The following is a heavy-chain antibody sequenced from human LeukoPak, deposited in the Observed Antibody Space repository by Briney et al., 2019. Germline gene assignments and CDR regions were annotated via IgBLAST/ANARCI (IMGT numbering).Heavy chain of an antibody. V-gene: IGHV3-53*04. CDR3: ASAGGGYSYVFDY. CDR2: IYSSGAT. J-gene: IGHJ4*02. D-gene: IGHD5-12*01. Sequence: GGSLRLSCAASGFTVSSNYMSWVRQAPGKGLEWVSVIYSSGATYYADSVKGRFTISRHNSKNTVYLLMNSLRVDDTAVYYCASAGGGYSYVFDYWGQGTLVTVSS. CDR1: GFTVSSNY.